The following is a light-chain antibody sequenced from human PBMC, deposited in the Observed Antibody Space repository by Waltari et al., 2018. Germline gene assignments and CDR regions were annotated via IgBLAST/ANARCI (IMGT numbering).Light chain of an antibody. J-gene: IGLJ3*02. CDR1: SGSVSTSYY. CDR2: SRN. Sequence: QTVVTQEPSFSVSPGGTVTLTCGLSSGSVSTSYYPSWYQQPPGHAQRTLIYSRNMCPAGVPERFSCSIRSNKAALTTTGAQADDEADYYCVLYMGSCWVFGGGTKLTVL. CDR3: VLYMGSCWV. V-gene: IGLV8-61*01.